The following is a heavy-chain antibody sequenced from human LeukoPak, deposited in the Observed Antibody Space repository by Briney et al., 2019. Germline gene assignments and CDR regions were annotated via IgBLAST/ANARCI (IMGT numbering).Heavy chain of an antibody. D-gene: IGHD4-17*01. Sequence: PGGSLRLSCAASGFTFSSYAMSWVRQAPGKGLEWVSAISGSGGSTYYADSVKGRFTISRDNSKNTPHLHMNSLRAEDTAVYYCAKMGFDYGDRFYYYMDVWGKGTTVTVSS. V-gene: IGHV3-23*01. CDR1: GFTFSSYA. CDR2: ISGSGGST. J-gene: IGHJ6*03. CDR3: AKMGFDYGDRFYYYMDV.